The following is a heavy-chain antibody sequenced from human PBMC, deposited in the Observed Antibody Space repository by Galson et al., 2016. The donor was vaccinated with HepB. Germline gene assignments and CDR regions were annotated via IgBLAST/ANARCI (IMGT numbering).Heavy chain of an antibody. CDR1: GDSVSSNSAA. D-gene: IGHD6-25*01. Sequence: CAISGDSVSSNSAAWNWIRQSPSRGLEWLGRTYYRSKWYNDYAESVKSRITINPDTSKNQFSLQLHSVTPDDTAFYYCAGDGASGYALDYWGQGTLVTVS. J-gene: IGHJ4*02. CDR2: TYYRSKWYN. CDR3: AGDGASGYALDY. V-gene: IGHV6-1*01.